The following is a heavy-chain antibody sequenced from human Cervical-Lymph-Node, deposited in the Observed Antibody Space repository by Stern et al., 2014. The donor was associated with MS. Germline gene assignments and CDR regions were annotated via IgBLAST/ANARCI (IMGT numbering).Heavy chain of an antibody. CDR3: ARDRPIFGVVNPSYYYGMDV. D-gene: IGHD3-3*01. CDR1: GGSIRSDDYY. J-gene: IGHJ6*02. Sequence: QVQLQESGPGLVKSSQTLSLTCTVSGGSIRSDDYYWSWIRQSPGQGLEWIGYIFYSGITYYNPSIKSRVTISVDTSKSHFSLKLSSVTAADTAVYYCARDRPIFGVVNPSYYYGMDVWGQGTTVTVSS. V-gene: IGHV4-30-4*01. CDR2: IFYSGIT.